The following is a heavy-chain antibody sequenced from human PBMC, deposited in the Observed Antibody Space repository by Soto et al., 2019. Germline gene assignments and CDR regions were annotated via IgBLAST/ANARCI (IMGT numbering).Heavy chain of an antibody. CDR2: IIPVFGTA. CDR3: SRGDATKIVVTTYYGMDV. CDR1: GGTLRNYG. V-gene: IGHV1-69*12. J-gene: IGHJ6*02. D-gene: IGHD4-17*01. Sequence: QVQLVQSGAEVKKPGSSVRVSCKASGGTLRNYGISWLRQAPGQGLEWMGGIIPVFGTANYAQKFQGRVTITADESTSTVYMDVTSLRSEDTAVYYCSRGDATKIVVTTYYGMDVWGQGTTVTVSS.